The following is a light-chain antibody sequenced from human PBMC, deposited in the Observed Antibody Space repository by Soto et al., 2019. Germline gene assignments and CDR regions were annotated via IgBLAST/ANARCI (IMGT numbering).Light chain of an antibody. V-gene: IGLV4-69*01. CDR2: INSDGSH. CDR3: QTWGTGIHVV. J-gene: IGLJ2*01. Sequence: QSVLTQSPSASASLGASVKLTCTLSSGHSSYAIAWHQQQPEKGPRYLMKINSDGSHSKGDGIPDRFSSSSSGAERYLTISSLQSEDEADYYCQTWGTGIHVVFGGGTKVTVL. CDR1: SGHSSYA.